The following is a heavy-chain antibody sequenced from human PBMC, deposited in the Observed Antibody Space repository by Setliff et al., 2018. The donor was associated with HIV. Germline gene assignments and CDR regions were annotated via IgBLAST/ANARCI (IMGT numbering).Heavy chain of an antibody. CDR2: IYPSGST. Sequence: SETLSLTCTVSGDSITRGSYYWSWIRQPPGKGLEWIGYIYPSGSTNYNPSLKSPVTMSTDTSKNDFSLKMTSVTAADTAVYYCARHANPTVITDIPFDPWGQGTLVTVSS. V-gene: IGHV4-61*03. D-gene: IGHD4-17*01. CDR1: GDSITRGSYY. J-gene: IGHJ5*02. CDR3: ARHANPTVITDIPFDP.